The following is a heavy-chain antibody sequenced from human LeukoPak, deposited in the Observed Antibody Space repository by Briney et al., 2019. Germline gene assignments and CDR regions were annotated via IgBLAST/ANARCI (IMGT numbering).Heavy chain of an antibody. V-gene: IGHV3-7*03. CDR1: GFTLSNHW. CDR2: VNRDGSET. Sequence: GGSLRLSCAASGFTLSNHWMTWVRQVPGRGPEWVANVNRDGSETYYLDSVKGRFTISKDNAKSSLYLQMNSLRAEDTALYHCARNNGMDVWGQGTTVIVSS. CDR3: ARNNGMDV. J-gene: IGHJ6*02.